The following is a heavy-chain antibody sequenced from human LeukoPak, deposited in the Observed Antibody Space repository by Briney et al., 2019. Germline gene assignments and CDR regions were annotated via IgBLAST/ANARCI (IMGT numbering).Heavy chain of an antibody. CDR2: IKQGGSEK. J-gene: IGHJ3*02. D-gene: IGHD2-15*01. CDR1: GFTFSSYC. Sequence: GGSLRLSCAASGFTFSSYCMSWVRQAPGKGLEWVANIKQGGSEKYYVDSVKGRFTISRDNAKNSLYLQMNSLRAEDTAVCYCARVKGAGGGHAFEIWGQGTMVTVSS. CDR3: ARVKGAGGGHAFEI. V-gene: IGHV3-7*01.